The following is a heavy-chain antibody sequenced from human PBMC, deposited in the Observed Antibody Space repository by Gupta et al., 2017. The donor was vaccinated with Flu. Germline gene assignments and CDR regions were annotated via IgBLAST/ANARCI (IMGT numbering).Heavy chain of an antibody. Sequence: EMQLVESGGDLVQPGGSLRLSCAASGFTFSSSYLQWVRQAPGKGLVWVSRINPDGSSPTYAESVKGRFTISRDNAKNTLYLQMNSLGDDDTAVYYCATVTSGCWGQGTLVTVFS. D-gene: IGHD4-17*01. J-gene: IGHJ4*02. V-gene: IGHV3-74*03. CDR2: INPDGSSP. CDR3: ATVTSGC. CDR1: GFTFSSSY.